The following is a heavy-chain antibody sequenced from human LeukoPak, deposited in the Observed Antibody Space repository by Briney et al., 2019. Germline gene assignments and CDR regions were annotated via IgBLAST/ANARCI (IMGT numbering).Heavy chain of an antibody. J-gene: IGHJ4*02. Sequence: SETLSLTCSVSGXSFIGYYWSWIRQPAGKGPEWIGRIYTSGNTNYNPSLKSRVTMSVDTSRNQFSLKLSSVTAADTAVYYCARGYCSGGSCYSFDYWGQGTLVTVSS. CDR1: GXSFIGYY. V-gene: IGHV4-4*07. D-gene: IGHD2-15*01. CDR2: IYTSGNT. CDR3: ARGYCSGGSCYSFDY.